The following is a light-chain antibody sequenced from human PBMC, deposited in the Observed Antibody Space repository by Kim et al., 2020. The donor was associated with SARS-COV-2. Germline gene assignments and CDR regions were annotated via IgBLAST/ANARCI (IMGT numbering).Light chain of an antibody. Sequence: QSALTQPASVSGSPGQSITISCTGTSSDVGGYNYVSWYQQHPGKAPKLLIFDVSRRPSGVSYRFSGSKSGNTASLTIFGLQAEDEADYYCSSYTSTTTRVFGGGTQLTVL. J-gene: IGLJ2*01. CDR2: DVS. CDR1: SSDVGGYNY. CDR3: SSYTSTTTRV. V-gene: IGLV2-14*03.